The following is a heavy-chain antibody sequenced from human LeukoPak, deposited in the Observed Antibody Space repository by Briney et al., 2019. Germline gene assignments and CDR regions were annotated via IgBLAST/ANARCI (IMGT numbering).Heavy chain of an antibody. CDR1: GGSISSGGYA. CDR3: ARYGGSGTYFFDY. J-gene: IGHJ4*02. D-gene: IGHD3-10*01. CDR2: IYDSGST. V-gene: IGHV4-30-2*01. Sequence: PSETLSLTCAVSGGSISSGGYAWSWIRQPPGKGLEWIGYIYDSGSTYYNPSLKSRVTISLDRSKNQFSLKLSSVTAADTAVYYCARYGGSGTYFFDYWGQGTPVTVSS.